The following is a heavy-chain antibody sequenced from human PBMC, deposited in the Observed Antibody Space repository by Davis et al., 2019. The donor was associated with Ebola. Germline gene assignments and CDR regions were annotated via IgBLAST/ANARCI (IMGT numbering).Heavy chain of an antibody. Sequence: PGGSLRLSCAASGFAFSSYTMHWVRQAPGKGLEWVSRISCSADATNSADSVQGRFTVSRDNSKNTLYLQMNSLRADDTAVYYCASEERLRGGAVVVLDYWGQGTLVTVSS. CDR1: GFAFSSYT. CDR3: ASEERLRGGAVVVLDY. D-gene: IGHD2-15*01. CDR2: ISCSADAT. J-gene: IGHJ4*02. V-gene: IGHV3-23*01.